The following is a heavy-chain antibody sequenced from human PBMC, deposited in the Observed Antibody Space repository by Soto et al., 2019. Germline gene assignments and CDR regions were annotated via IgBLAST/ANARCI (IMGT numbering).Heavy chain of an antibody. J-gene: IGHJ5*02. Sequence: VQLVQSGAEVKKPGASVKVSCKASGYTFTSYAMHWVRQAPGQRLEWMGWINGGNGNTKYSQKFQGRVTITRDTSASTAYMELSSLRSEDTAVYYWAGAGSSWHPYDWFDPWGQGTLVTVSS. CDR2: INGGNGNT. CDR3: AGAGSSWHPYDWFDP. V-gene: IGHV1-3*01. CDR1: GYTFTSYA. D-gene: IGHD6-13*01.